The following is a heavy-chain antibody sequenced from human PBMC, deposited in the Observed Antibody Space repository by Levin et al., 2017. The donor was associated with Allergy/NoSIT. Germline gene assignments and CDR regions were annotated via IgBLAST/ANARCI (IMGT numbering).Heavy chain of an antibody. V-gene: IGHV3-53*01. D-gene: IGHD3-10*01. CDR2: IYSGGGT. CDR1: GFTVSSNY. J-gene: IGHJ6*02. Sequence: GGSLRLSCAASGFTVSSNYMSWVRQAPGKGLEWVSVIYSGGGTYYADSVKGRFTISRDNSKNTLYLQMNSLRAEDTAVYYCAREIWFGELFGGMDVWGQGTTVTVSS. CDR3: AREIWFGELFGGMDV.